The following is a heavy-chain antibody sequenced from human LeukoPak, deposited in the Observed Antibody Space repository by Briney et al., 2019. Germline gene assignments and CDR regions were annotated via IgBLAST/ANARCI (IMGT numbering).Heavy chain of an antibody. CDR3: ARDSGRGYNGYNPTGYYYFDY. CDR1: GGSFSGYY. CDR2: IYDSGST. Sequence: SETLSLTCAVYGGSFSGYYWSWIRQPPGKGLEWIGSIYDSGSTYYNPSLKSRVTISVDTSKNQFSLKLNSVTAADTAIYYCARDSGRGYNGYNPTGYYYFDYWGQGTLVTVSS. D-gene: IGHD5-12*01. V-gene: IGHV4-34*01. J-gene: IGHJ4*02.